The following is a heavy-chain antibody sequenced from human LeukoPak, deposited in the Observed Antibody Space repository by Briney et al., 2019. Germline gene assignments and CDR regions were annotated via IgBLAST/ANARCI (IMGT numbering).Heavy chain of an antibody. Sequence: PGGSLRLSCAAPGFTFSSYSMNWVRQAPGKRLEWISYISGSSSIIYYTPSVKGRFAISRDNAKNSLYLQMNSLRDEDTAVYYCARKRYSNTWFEAFDIWGQGTMVTVSS. CDR1: GFTFSSYS. CDR3: ARKRYSNTWFEAFDI. V-gene: IGHV3-48*02. J-gene: IGHJ3*02. D-gene: IGHD6-13*01. CDR2: ISGSSSII.